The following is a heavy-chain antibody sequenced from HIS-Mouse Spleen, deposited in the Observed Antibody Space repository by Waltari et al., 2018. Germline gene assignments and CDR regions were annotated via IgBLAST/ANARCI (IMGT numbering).Heavy chain of an antibody. CDR3: AREIPYSSSWYDWYFDL. CDR2: IYYSGST. D-gene: IGHD6-13*01. Sequence: QLQLQESGPGLVKPSETLSLTCTVSGGSISSSSYYWCWTCQPPGKGLEWIGSIYYSGSTYYNPSLKSRVTISVDTSKNQFSLKLSSVTAADTAVYYCAREIPYSSSWYDWYFDLWGRGTLVTVSS. J-gene: IGHJ2*01. V-gene: IGHV4-39*07. CDR1: GGSISSSSYY.